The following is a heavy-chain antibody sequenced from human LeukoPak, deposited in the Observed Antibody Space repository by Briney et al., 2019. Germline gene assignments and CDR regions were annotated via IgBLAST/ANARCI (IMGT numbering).Heavy chain of an antibody. CDR1: GFTFSSHG. D-gene: IGHD3-3*01. CDR3: AGAEGYDFWSGYYTADY. CDR2: IGGSGAIT. V-gene: IGHV3-23*01. J-gene: IGHJ4*02. Sequence: PGGSLRLSCAASGFTFSSHGMNWVRQAPGKGLEWVSGIGGSGAITWYAESVKGRFTISRDNSKNTLYLQMNSLRAEDTAVYYCAGAEGYDFWSGYYTADYWGQGTLVTVSS.